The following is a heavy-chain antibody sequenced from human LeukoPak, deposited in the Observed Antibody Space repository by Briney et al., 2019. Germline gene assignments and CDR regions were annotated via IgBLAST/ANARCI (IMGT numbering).Heavy chain of an antibody. D-gene: IGHD1-1*01. CDR1: GFTFSSYS. Sequence: GSLRLSCAASGFTFSSYSMNWVRQAPGKGPEWVSSISSSSSYIYYADSVKGRFTISRDNAKNSLYLQMNSLRAEDTAVYYCARVSTEELDYWGQGTLVTVSS. CDR2: ISSSSSYI. J-gene: IGHJ4*02. V-gene: IGHV3-21*01. CDR3: ARVSTEELDY.